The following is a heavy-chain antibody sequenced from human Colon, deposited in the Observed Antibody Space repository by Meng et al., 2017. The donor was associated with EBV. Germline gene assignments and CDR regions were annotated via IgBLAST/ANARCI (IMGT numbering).Heavy chain of an antibody. CDR3: ARVSSGWDYFDY. D-gene: IGHD6-19*01. CDR1: GGSVSSGGYY. J-gene: IGHJ4*02. V-gene: IGHV4-31*03. CDR2: IYYSGST. Sequence: QVQLQESGPGLVKPSQTLSLTCTVSGGSVSSGGYYWTWIRQHPGKGPEWFGHIYYSGSTFYNPSLKRRVIISIDTSKNQFSLNLRSVTAADTAVYYCARVSSGWDYFDYWGQGTLVTVSS.